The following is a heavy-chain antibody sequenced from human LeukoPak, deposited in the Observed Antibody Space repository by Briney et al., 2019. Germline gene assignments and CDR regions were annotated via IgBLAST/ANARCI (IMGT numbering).Heavy chain of an antibody. Sequence: GGSLRLSCAASGFSFISYGMHWVRQAPGKGLEWVGVISDDGRNKKYADSVKGRFTISRDDSKDTLYLQMNSLRDEDTAVYYCAKRPSDYGDYVTYFDYWGQGTLVTVSS. J-gene: IGHJ4*02. CDR1: GFSFISYG. V-gene: IGHV3-30*18. CDR3: AKRPSDYGDYVTYFDY. CDR2: ISDDGRNK. D-gene: IGHD4-17*01.